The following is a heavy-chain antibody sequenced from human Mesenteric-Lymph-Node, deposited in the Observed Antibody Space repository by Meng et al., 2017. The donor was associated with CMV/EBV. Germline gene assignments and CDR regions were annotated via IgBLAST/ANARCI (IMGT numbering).Heavy chain of an antibody. CDR1: GFTFSDYY. D-gene: IGHD1-14*01. Sequence: GESLKISCAASGFTFSDYYMSWIRQAPGKGLEWVANIKQDGSEKYYVDSVKGRFTISRDNAKNSLYLQMNSLRADDAAIYYCAKDQPEFYYYYGMDVWGQGTTVTVSS. CDR3: AKDQPEFYYYYGMDV. CDR2: IKQDGSEK. V-gene: IGHV3-7*04. J-gene: IGHJ6*02.